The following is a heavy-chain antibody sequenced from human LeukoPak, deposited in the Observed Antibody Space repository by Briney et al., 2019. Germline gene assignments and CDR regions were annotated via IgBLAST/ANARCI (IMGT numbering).Heavy chain of an antibody. Sequence: GASVKVSCKASGYTFSNYYIHWVRQAPGQGLEWLGWMNPNSGNTGYAQKLQGRVTMTTDTSTSTAYMELRSLRSDDTAVYYCARGCSSTTCYYMDVWGKGTTVTVSS. V-gene: IGHV1-8*02. CDR3: ARGCSSTTCYYMDV. CDR2: MNPNSGNT. J-gene: IGHJ6*03. D-gene: IGHD2-2*01. CDR1: GYTFSNYY.